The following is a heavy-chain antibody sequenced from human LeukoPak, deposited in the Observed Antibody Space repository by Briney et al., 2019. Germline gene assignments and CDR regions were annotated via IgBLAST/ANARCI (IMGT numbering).Heavy chain of an antibody. J-gene: IGHJ4*02. CDR3: ARHVYGRHQLQAYHFDY. Sequence: SETLSLACDVSGYSISSGHYWGWIRQSPGKGLEWIASMYKSGSTYFKSSLKSRVTISLDTPKNQFSLTLNSVTAADTAVYYCARHVYGRHQLQAYHFDYWGQGILVTVSS. V-gene: IGHV4-38-2*01. CDR1: GYSISSGHY. CDR2: MYKSGST. D-gene: IGHD2-2*01.